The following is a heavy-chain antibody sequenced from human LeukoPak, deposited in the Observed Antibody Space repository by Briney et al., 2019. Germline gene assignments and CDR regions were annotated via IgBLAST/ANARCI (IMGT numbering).Heavy chain of an antibody. CDR3: ARHGRGIYYGSSGHEYFQH. Sequence: GESLKISCKGSGYSFTSYWIGWVRQMPGKGLEWMGIIYPGDSDTRYSPSFQGQVTISADKSISTAYLQWSSLKASDTAMYYCARHGRGIYYGSSGHEYFQHWGQGTLVTVSS. D-gene: IGHD3-22*01. J-gene: IGHJ1*01. V-gene: IGHV5-51*01. CDR1: GYSFTSYW. CDR2: IYPGDSDT.